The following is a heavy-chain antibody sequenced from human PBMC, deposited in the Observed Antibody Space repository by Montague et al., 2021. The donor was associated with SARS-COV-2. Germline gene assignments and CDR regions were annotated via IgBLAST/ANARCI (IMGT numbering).Heavy chain of an antibody. J-gene: IGHJ4*02. V-gene: IGHV6-1*01. CDR3: ARTSDSSDY. Sequence: YAVSVKSRITINPDTSKNQISLQLNSVTPEDTAVYYCARTSDSSDYWGQGNLVTVSS. D-gene: IGHD4-11*01.